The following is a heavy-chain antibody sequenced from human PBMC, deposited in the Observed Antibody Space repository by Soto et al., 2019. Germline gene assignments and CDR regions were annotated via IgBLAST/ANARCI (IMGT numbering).Heavy chain of an antibody. J-gene: IGHJ4*02. CDR1: GYSFTSYW. CDR3: ARHQCCSGGRCCVDY. Sequence: PVESLKISCKGSGYSFTSYWIGWVRQKPGKGLEWMGIIYPGDSDARYSPSFQGQVTISADRSISTAYLQWSSLKASDTAIYYCARHQCCSGGRCCVDYWGQGALVTVSS. V-gene: IGHV5-51*01. D-gene: IGHD2-15*01. CDR2: IYPGDSDA.